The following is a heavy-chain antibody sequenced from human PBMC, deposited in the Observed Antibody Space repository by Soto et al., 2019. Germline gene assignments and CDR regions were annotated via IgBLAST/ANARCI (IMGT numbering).Heavy chain of an antibody. CDR2: ISAYNGNT. CDR3: ARDVCTSCRPYYYYMDV. CDR1: GYTFTSYG. V-gene: IGHV1-18*01. D-gene: IGHD2-2*01. Sequence: QVQLVQSGAEVKKPGASVKVSCKASGYTFTSYGISWVRQAPGQGLECMGWISAYNGNTNYAQKLKGRVTMTTDTTTSTAYMELRSLRSDDTAVYYCARDVCTSCRPYYYYMDVWGKGTTVTVSS. J-gene: IGHJ6*03.